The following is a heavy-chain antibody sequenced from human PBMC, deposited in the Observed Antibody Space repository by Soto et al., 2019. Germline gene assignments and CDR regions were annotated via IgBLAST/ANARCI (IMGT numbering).Heavy chain of an antibody. CDR2: INHSGST. V-gene: IGHV4-34*01. CDR3: ARPPYRSAFDI. CDR1: GGSFSGYY. J-gene: IGHJ3*02. Sequence: SETLSLTCAVYGGSFSGYYWSWIRQPPGKGLEWIGEINHSGSTNYNPSLKSRVTISVDTSKNQFSLKLSSVTAADTAAYYCARPPYRSAFDIWGQGTMVTVSS.